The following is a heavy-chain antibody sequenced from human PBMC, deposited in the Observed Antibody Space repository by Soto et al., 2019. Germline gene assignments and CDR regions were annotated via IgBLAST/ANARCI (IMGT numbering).Heavy chain of an antibody. CDR1: GGTFSSYG. CDR2: IIPISGTA. V-gene: IGHV1-69*01. CDR3: ARECSNPICPFDY. D-gene: IGHD2-2*01. J-gene: IGHJ4*02. Sequence: QVQLVQSGAEVKKPGSSVKVSCKASGGTFSSYGIGWVRQAPGQGLEWMGGIIPISGTANYAQKFQGRVTITADESTSTAYMELISLRSEDTAVYYCARECSNPICPFDYGGQGPLATVSS.